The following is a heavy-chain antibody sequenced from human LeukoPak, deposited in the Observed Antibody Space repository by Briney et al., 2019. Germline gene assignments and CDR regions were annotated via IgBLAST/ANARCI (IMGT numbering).Heavy chain of an antibody. CDR1: GDSVSSNSAA. J-gene: IGHJ6*03. Sequence: SQTLSLTCAISGDSVSSNSAAWNWIRQSPSRGLEWLGRTYYRSKWYNDYAVSVKSRITINPDTSKNQFSLKLSSVTAADTAVYYCARQKGSRMVRGVISSGGRLGEYMDVWGKGTTVTISS. CDR2: TYYRSKWYN. CDR3: ARQKGSRMVRGVISSGGRLGEYMDV. V-gene: IGHV6-1*01. D-gene: IGHD3-10*01.